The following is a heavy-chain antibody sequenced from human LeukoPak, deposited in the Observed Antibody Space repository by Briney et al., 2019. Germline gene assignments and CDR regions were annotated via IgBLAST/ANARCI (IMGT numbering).Heavy chain of an antibody. CDR3: ARGRQLVLLRKRNWFDP. CDR2: INHSGST. V-gene: IGHV4-34*01. CDR1: GGSFSGYY. D-gene: IGHD6-13*01. J-gene: IGHJ5*02. Sequence: SETLSLTCAVYGGSFSGYYWSWIHQPPGKGLEWIGEINHSGSTNYNPSLKSRVTISVDTSKNQFSLKLSSVTAADTAVYYCARGRQLVLLRKRNWFDPWGQGTLVTVSS.